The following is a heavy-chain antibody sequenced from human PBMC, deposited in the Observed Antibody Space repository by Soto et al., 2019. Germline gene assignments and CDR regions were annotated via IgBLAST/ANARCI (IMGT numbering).Heavy chain of an antibody. V-gene: IGHV4-34*01. CDR2: INRSGST. CDR3: ARLRVQNYYYYMDV. J-gene: IGHJ6*03. CDR1: GGSFSGYY. Sequence: QVQLQQWGAGLLKPSETLSLTCAVYGGSFSGYYWSWIRQPPGKGLEWIGEINRSGSTNYNPSLKSRVTISVDTSKNQFSLKLSSVTAADTAVYYCARLRVQNYYYYMDVWGKGTTVTVSS.